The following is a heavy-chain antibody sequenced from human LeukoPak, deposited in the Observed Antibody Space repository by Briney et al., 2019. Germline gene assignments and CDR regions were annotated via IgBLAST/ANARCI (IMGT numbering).Heavy chain of an antibody. D-gene: IGHD4-11*01. V-gene: IGHV4-59*01. CDR3: ARGRVSSSTWYSTYYYFFYMDF. Sequence: PSETLSLACTVSDDSITMYYWTWIRQPPGKGLEWIGYVDHTGSTKFNPSLNGRVSISRDTSNNFFSLRLRSVTAADTAVYFCARGRVSSSTWYSTYYYFFYMDFWGKGTTVTVSS. CDR2: VDHTGST. CDR1: DDSITMYY. J-gene: IGHJ6*03.